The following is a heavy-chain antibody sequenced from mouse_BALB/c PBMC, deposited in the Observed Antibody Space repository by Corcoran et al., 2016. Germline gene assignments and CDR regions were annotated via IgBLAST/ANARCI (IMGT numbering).Heavy chain of an antibody. Sequence: DVQLQESGPGLVKPSQSLSLTCSVTGYSITSGYYWNWIRQFPGNKLEWMGYISYDGSNKYNPSLKNRISITRDTSKNQFFLKLNSVTTEDTATYYCASIYDGYAMDYWGQGTSVTVSS. D-gene: IGHD2-3*01. CDR3: ASIYDGYAMDY. CDR2: ISYDGSN. CDR1: GYSITSGYY. J-gene: IGHJ4*01. V-gene: IGHV3-6*02.